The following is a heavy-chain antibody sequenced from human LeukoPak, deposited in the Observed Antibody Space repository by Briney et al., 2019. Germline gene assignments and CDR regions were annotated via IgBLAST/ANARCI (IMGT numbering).Heavy chain of an antibody. J-gene: IGHJ3*02. CDR1: GFTFSSYA. CDR2: ISYDGSKK. CDR3: VRVNRFQGNDAFDI. D-gene: IGHD1-14*01. V-gene: IGHV3-30*04. Sequence: GRSLRLSCAASGFTFSSYAMHWVRQAPGKGLEWVAVISYDGSKKYYADSVKGRFTISRDNSKNTLYLQMNSLRAEDTAVYYCVRVNRFQGNDAFDIWGQGTMVTVS.